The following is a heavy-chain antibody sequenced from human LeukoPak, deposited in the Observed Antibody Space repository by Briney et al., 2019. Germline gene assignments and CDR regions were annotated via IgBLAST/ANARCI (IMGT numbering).Heavy chain of an antibody. CDR3: ARDRAPDYGGNGFDY. D-gene: IGHD4-23*01. CDR2: IYYSGST. V-gene: IGHV4-59*01. Sequence: SETLSLTCTVPGGSISSYYWSWIRQPPGKGLEWIGYIYYSGSTNYNPSLKSRVTISVDTSKNQFSLKLSSVTAADTAVYYCARDRAPDYGGNGFDYWGQGTLVTVSS. J-gene: IGHJ4*02. CDR1: GGSISSYY.